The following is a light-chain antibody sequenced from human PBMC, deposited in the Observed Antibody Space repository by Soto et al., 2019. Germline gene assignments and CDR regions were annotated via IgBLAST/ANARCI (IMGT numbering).Light chain of an antibody. CDR1: ISDFVVYNY. J-gene: IGLJ1*01. Sequence: QSVLTQPASVSGSPGQSITISCTGTISDFVVYNYVSWYQQHPGKAPKLMIYGVSNRPSGVSNRFSGSKSGNTASLTISGLQADDEADYYCSSHTISSALQVFGTVTKVTV. V-gene: IGLV2-14*01. CDR3: SSHTISSALQV. CDR2: GVS.